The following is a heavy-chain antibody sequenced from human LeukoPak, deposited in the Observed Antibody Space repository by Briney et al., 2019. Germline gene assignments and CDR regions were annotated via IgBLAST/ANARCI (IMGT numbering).Heavy chain of an antibody. V-gene: IGHV4-39*01. CDR2: IYYSGST. D-gene: IGHD3-9*01. Sequence: PSETLSLTCTVSGGSISSSSYYWGWIRQPPGKGLEWIGSIYYSGSTYYNPSLKSRVTISVDTSKNQFSLKLSSVTAADTAVYYCARVRRGTDVLRYFDWLSTIFDYWGQGTLVTVSS. J-gene: IGHJ4*02. CDR3: ARVRRGTDVLRYFDWLSTIFDY. CDR1: GGSISSSSYY.